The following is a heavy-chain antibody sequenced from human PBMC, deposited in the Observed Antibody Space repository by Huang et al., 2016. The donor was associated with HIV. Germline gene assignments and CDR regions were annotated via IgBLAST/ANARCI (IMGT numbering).Heavy chain of an antibody. J-gene: IGHJ6*02. CDR1: TFTFGAYW. V-gene: IGHV3-7*01. CDR3: ATKTAAMDI. CDR2: IKQDESEK. D-gene: IGHD1-7*01. Sequence: VESGGRLVQPGGSIRLSCVGSTFTFGAYWMSWVRQSPGKGQEWVANIKQDESEKYYVESVKGRFNISRDNAKKVLFLEMNNVRVEDTATYYCATKTAAMDIWGQGTTVTVS.